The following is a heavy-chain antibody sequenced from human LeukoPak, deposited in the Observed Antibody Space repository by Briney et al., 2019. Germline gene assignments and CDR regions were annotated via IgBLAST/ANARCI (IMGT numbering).Heavy chain of an antibody. Sequence: GASVKVSCKASGYTFNDYYVHWVRQAPGQGLEWMGWISAYNGNTNYAQKLQGRVTMTTDTSTSTAYMELRSLRSDDTAVYYCARDITELELQNWFDPWGQGTLVTVSS. CDR1: GYTFNDYY. CDR3: ARDITELELQNWFDP. D-gene: IGHD1-7*01. J-gene: IGHJ5*02. V-gene: IGHV1-18*04. CDR2: ISAYNGNT.